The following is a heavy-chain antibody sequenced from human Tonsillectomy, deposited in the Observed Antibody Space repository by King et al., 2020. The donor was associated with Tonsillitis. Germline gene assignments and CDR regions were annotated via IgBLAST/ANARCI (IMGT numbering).Heavy chain of an antibody. V-gene: IGHV1-2*02. CDR2: IDPNSGAT. Sequence: VQLVQSGAEVKKPGASVKVSCKASGYTFTAYYMHWVRQAPGQGLEWMGWIDPNSGATNFAQKFQGRVTMTRDTSISTAYMELSRLKSDDTAVYYCATWIRYRSTDYWGQGTLVTVSS. CDR1: GYTFTAYY. J-gene: IGHJ4*02. D-gene: IGHD6-13*01. CDR3: ATWIRYRSTDY.